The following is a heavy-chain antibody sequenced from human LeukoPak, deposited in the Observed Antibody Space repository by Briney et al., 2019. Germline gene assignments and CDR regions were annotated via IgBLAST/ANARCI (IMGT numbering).Heavy chain of an antibody. CDR3: TTVYLTGEGNDY. J-gene: IGHJ4*02. Sequence: GGSLRLSCAASGFIFSNSWMNWVRQAPGKGLEWVGRIKSKTDGGTTDYAAPVKGRFIISRDDSKNTLYLQMNSLKTEDTALYYCTTVYLTGEGNDYWGQGTLVTVSS. CDR2: IKSKTDGGTT. V-gene: IGHV3-15*07. CDR1: GFIFSNSW. D-gene: IGHD3-9*01.